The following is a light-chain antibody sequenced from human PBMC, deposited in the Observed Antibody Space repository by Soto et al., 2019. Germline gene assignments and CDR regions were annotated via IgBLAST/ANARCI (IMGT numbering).Light chain of an antibody. Sequence: DIQMTQSPSSLSASVGDRVTITCRASQGISNYLAWYQQKPGKVPKLLIYAASTLQSGVPSRFSGSGSGKDFTLTISSLQPEYVATYYCQKYNSAPRTFGQGTKVEIK. CDR1: QGISNY. CDR3: QKYNSAPRT. CDR2: AAS. V-gene: IGKV1-27*01. J-gene: IGKJ1*01.